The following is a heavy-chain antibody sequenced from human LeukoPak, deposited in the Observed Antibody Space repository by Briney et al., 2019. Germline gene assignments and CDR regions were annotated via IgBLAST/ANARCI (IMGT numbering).Heavy chain of an antibody. CDR3: AKEALAVGATRFDY. V-gene: IGHV3-30-3*01. CDR1: GFTFNNYS. D-gene: IGHD1-26*01. Sequence: PGGSLRLSCAASGFTFNNYSMHWVRQAPGKGLEWAALISYDGSNKYYADSVKGRFTISRDNSKNTLYLQMNSLRAEDTAVYYCAKEALAVGATRFDYWGQGTLVTVSS. J-gene: IGHJ4*02. CDR2: ISYDGSNK.